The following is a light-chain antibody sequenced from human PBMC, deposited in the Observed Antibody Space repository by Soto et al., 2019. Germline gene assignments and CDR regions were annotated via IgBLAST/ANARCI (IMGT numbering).Light chain of an antibody. CDR2: WAS. CDR3: QQDYSTRSLT. V-gene: IGKV4-1*01. Sequence: DIVMTQSPDSLAVSLGERATINCKSSQSVLYSSINKNYLAWYQQKPGQPPKLLIYWASTRESGVPDRFSGSGSGTDFTLTISSLQAEDVAVYYCQQDYSTRSLTFGGGTKVEIK. CDR1: QSVLYSSINKNY. J-gene: IGKJ4*01.